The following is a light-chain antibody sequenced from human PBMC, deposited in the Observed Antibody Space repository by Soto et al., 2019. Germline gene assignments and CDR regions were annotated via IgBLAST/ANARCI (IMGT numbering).Light chain of an antibody. CDR3: GTWDSGLSIL. Sequence: QSVLTQPPSVSAAPGQKVTISCSGSSSNIGNNYVSWYQQLPGTAPKLLIYDNDKRPSGIPDRFSGSKSGTSATLGITGLQTGDEADYYCGTWDSGLSILFGGGTQLTVL. J-gene: IGLJ2*01. CDR1: SSNIGNNY. V-gene: IGLV1-51*01. CDR2: DND.